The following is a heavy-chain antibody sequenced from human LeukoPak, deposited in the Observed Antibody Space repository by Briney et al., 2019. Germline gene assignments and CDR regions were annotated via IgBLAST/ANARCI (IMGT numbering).Heavy chain of an antibody. Sequence: GGSLRLSCAASGFTFSSYSMNWVRQAPGKGLEWVSSISSSSSYIYYADSVKGRFTISRDNAKNSLYLRMNSLRAEDTAVYYCARGWPPNDYDSSGYGDYWGQGTLVTVSS. CDR2: ISSSSSYI. CDR1: GFTFSSYS. D-gene: IGHD3-22*01. CDR3: ARGWPPNDYDSSGYGDY. V-gene: IGHV3-21*01. J-gene: IGHJ4*02.